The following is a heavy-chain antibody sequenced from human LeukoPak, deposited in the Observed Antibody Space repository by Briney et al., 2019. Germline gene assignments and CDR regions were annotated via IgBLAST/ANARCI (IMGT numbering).Heavy chain of an antibody. V-gene: IGHV3-30*02. CDR1: GLNFSDYA. D-gene: IGHD2-2*01. Sequence: GGSLRLSCAASGLNFSDYAMYWVRQVPGKGLEWVAFIRYDGSNKYYADSVKGRFTVSRDNSKNTLYLQMNSLRAEDTAVYYCAKDSGKMVVVVPPNSYYMDVWGKGTTVTISS. CDR3: AKDSGKMVVVVPPNSYYMDV. CDR2: IRYDGSNK. J-gene: IGHJ6*03.